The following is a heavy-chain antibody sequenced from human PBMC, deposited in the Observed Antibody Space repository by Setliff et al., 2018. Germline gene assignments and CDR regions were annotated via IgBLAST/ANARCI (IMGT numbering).Heavy chain of an antibody. Sequence: SETLSLTCAVYGGSFSGYYWSWIRQPPGKGLEWIGSIYYSGSTTYNPSLKSRVTISVDTSKDQFSLKLSSVTAADTAIYYCARYDSSGYSENYYFDYWGQGTLVTVSS. CDR1: GGSFSGYY. D-gene: IGHD3-22*01. V-gene: IGHV4-59*12. J-gene: IGHJ4*02. CDR3: ARYDSSGYSENYYFDY. CDR2: IYYSGST.